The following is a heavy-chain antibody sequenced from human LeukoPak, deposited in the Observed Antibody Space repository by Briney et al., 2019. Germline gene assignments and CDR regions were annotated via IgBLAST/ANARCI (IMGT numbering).Heavy chain of an antibody. Sequence: GGSLRLSCAASGFAFNTYSMNWVRQAPGKGLEWVSFIFSSSTYIYYTDSVKGRFTISRDNAKNSLYLQMNSLRAEDTAVYYCARGASRSYGRYYYMDVRGKGTTVTVSS. V-gene: IGHV3-21*01. D-gene: IGHD3-10*01. CDR3: ARGASRSYGRYYYMDV. CDR2: IFSSSTYI. CDR1: GFAFNTYS. J-gene: IGHJ6*03.